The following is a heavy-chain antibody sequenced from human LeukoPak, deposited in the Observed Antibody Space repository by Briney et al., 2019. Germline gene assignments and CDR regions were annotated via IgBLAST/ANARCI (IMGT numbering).Heavy chain of an antibody. V-gene: IGHV4-39*07. D-gene: IGHD3-9*01. CDR1: GGSISSSSYY. Sequence: SETLSLTCTVSGGSISSSSYYWGWIRQPPGKGLEWIGSIYYSGSTNYNPSLKSRVTISVDTSKNQFSLKLSSVTAADTAVYYCASSTSLIISDYDILTGPYYYYGMDVWGQGTTVTVSS. CDR3: ASSTSLIISDYDILTGPYYYYGMDV. CDR2: IYYSGST. J-gene: IGHJ6*02.